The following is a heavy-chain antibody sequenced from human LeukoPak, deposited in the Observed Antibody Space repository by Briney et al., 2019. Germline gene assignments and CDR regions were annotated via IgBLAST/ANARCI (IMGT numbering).Heavy chain of an antibody. V-gene: IGHV5-51*01. CDR2: IYPGDSDT. Sequence: GESLRISCKGSGYNFANYWIAWVRQIPGPGLEWMGIIYPGDSDTGYSPSFQGQVTMSADKSINTAYLQWSGLKASDTAMYYRARRDKGNCTGTRCYSSFDPWGQGTLVTVSA. CDR1: GYNFANYW. J-gene: IGHJ5*02. D-gene: IGHD2-8*02. CDR3: ARRDKGNCTGTRCYSSFDP.